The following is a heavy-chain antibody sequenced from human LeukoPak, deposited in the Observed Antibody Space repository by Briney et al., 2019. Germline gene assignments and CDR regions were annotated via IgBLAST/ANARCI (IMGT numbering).Heavy chain of an antibody. CDR3: TDDLHYFASD. CDR1: GFTFSDAW. CDR2: IKRKIDGGGTA. D-gene: IGHD3-10*01. Sequence: GGSLRLSCAASGFTFSDAWMSWVRQAPGKGLEWVGRIKRKIDGGGTADYAAPVKGRFTISRDDSKNTLFLQMNSLETEDTGVYYCTDDLHYFASDWGQGTLVTVSS. J-gene: IGHJ4*02. V-gene: IGHV3-15*01.